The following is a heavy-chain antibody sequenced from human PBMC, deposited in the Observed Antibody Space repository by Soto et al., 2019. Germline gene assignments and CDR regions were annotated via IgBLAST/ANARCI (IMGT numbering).Heavy chain of an antibody. CDR1: GFTSSSYG. Sequence: VGSLRLSCAASGFTSSSYGMHWVRQAPGKGLEWVAVMSYEGSNNYYADSVKGRFTVSRDNSKNTLYLQMNSLRAEDTAVYYCARDKWRELELRGAMDVRGQGTTVTVSS. J-gene: IGHJ6*02. D-gene: IGHD1-7*01. CDR3: ARDKWRELELRGAMDV. V-gene: IGHV3-30*03. CDR2: MSYEGSNN.